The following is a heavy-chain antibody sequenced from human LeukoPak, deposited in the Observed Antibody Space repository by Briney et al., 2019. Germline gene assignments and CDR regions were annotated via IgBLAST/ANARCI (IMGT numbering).Heavy chain of an antibody. V-gene: IGHV4-38-2*02. D-gene: IGHD4-17*01. CDR2: IYHSGST. Sequence: SETLSLTCTVSGYSISSGYYWGWIRQPPGKGLARIGSIYHSGSTYYNPSLKSRVTISVDTSKNQFSLKLSSVTAADTAVYYCARIHTVTKGYGMDVWGQGTTVTVSS. J-gene: IGHJ6*02. CDR1: GYSISSGYY. CDR3: ARIHTVTKGYGMDV.